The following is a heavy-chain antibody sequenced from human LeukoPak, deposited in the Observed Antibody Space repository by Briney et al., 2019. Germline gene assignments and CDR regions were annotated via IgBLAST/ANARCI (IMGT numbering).Heavy chain of an antibody. CDR3: ARVRTTYYYDTTGYSFDH. Sequence: QPGGSLRLSCAASGFTFSNFWIHWVRQAPGKGLVWVSRINIDGSSTNYAGSVKGRFTISGDNAKNTVSLQMNGLRVEDTAVYYCARVRTTYYYDTTGYSFDHWGQGTLVTVSS. CDR1: GFTFSNFW. V-gene: IGHV3-74*01. D-gene: IGHD3-22*01. J-gene: IGHJ4*02. CDR2: INIDGSST.